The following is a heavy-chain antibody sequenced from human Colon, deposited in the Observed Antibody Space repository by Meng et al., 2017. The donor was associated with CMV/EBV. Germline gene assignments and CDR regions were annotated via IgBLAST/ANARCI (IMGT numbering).Heavy chain of an antibody. CDR1: GFNFNTFS. D-gene: IGHD3-3*01. CDR3: AKGRMYYDFWSGYED. V-gene: IGHV3-23*01. J-gene: IGHJ4*02. CDR2: ISGSGSEGGD. Sequence: GESLKISCEASGFNFNTFSMNWVRQAPGKGLEWVSGISGSGSEGGDYYGASVKGRFTVSRDNFRNVLYLEMNSLKGDDTAVYFCAKGRMYYDFWSGYEDWGQGTLVTVSS.